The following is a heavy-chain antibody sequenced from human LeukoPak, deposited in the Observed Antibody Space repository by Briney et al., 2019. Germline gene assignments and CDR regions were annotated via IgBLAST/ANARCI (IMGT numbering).Heavy chain of an antibody. V-gene: IGHV4-4*07. CDR3: AREVADYGGYYYYHYMDV. CDR2: IYTSGSN. CDR1: GGSISSYY. Sequence: SETLSLTCTVSGGSISSYYWSWLRQPAGKGLEWIGRIYTSGSNNYNPSLKSRVTMSVDTSKNQFSLKLSSVTAADTAMYYCAREVADYGGYYYYHYMDVWGKGTTVTISS. D-gene: IGHD4-23*01. J-gene: IGHJ6*03.